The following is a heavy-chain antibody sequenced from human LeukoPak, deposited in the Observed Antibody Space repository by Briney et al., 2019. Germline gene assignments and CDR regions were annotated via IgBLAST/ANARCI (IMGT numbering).Heavy chain of an antibody. D-gene: IGHD4-23*01. CDR2: INPNSGGT. CDR3: ARDNSVEDTAWWFDP. Sequence: ASVTVSCKASGYTFTGYYMHWVRQAPGQGLEWMGWINPNSGGTNYAQKFQGRVTITRDTSISTAYMELSSLRSEDTAVYYCARDNSVEDTAWWFDPWGQGTLVTVSS. CDR1: GYTFTGYY. V-gene: IGHV1-2*02. J-gene: IGHJ5*02.